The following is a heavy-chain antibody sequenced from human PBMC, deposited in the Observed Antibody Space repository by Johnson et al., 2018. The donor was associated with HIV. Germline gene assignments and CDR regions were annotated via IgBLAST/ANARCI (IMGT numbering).Heavy chain of an antibody. V-gene: IGHV3-9*01. CDR1: GFTFSSYA. D-gene: IGHD2-15*01. CDR3: AREEVVVAATQDDAFDI. Sequence: EVQLVESGGGLVQPGGSLRLSCAASGFTFSSYAMSWVRQAPGKGLEWVSGISWNSGSIGYADSVKGRFTISRDNSKNTLYLQMNSLRAEDTAGYYCAREEVVVAATQDDAFDIWGQGTMVTVSS. J-gene: IGHJ3*02. CDR2: ISWNSGSI.